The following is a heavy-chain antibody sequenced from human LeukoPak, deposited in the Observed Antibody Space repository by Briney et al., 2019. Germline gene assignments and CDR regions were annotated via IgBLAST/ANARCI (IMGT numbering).Heavy chain of an antibody. CDR3: ARPLTMVRGALDAFDI. J-gene: IGHJ3*02. CDR1: GYSFTSYW. V-gene: IGHV5-51*01. D-gene: IGHD3-10*01. CDR2: IYPGDSDT. Sequence: GESLKISCKGSGYSFTSYWIGWVRPMPGKGMEWMGIIYPGDSDTRYSPSLQGQVTISADKSISTAYLQWSSLKASDTAMYYCARPLTMVRGALDAFDIWGQGTMVTVSS.